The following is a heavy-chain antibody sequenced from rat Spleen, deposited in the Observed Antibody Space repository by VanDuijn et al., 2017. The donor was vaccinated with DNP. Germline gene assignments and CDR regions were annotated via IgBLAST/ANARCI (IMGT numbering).Heavy chain of an antibody. CDR1: GFSLTNYG. CDR3: TRDGSPYYSSYMDVMDA. J-gene: IGHJ4*01. D-gene: IGHD1-2*01. Sequence: QVQLKESGPVLVQASETLSLTCTVSGFSLTNYGIIWVRQSPGKGLEWMGIIWGDGNTDYNSALKSRLSISKDTSKSQVFLKMNSLQTEDTATYYCTRDGSPYYSSYMDVMDAWGQGASVTVSS. CDR2: IWGDGNT. V-gene: IGHV2S75*01.